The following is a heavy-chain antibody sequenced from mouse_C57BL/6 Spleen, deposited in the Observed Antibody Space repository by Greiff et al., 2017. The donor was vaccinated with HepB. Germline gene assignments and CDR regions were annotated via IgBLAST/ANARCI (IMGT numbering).Heavy chain of an antibody. CDR1: GFTFNTYA. D-gene: IGHD1-1*01. CDR3: VREVYGSSRYYFDY. CDR2: IRSKSSNYAT. Sequence: EVHLVESGGGLVQPKGSLKLSCAASGFTFNTYAMHWVRQAPGKGLEWVARIRSKSSNYATYYADSVKDRFTISRDDSQSMLYLQMNNLKTEDTAMYYCVREVYGSSRYYFDYWGQGTTLTVSS. J-gene: IGHJ2*01. V-gene: IGHV10-3*01.